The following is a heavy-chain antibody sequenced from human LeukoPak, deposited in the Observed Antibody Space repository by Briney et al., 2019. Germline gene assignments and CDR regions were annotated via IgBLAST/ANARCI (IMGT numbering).Heavy chain of an antibody. D-gene: IGHD3-16*01. CDR3: ARVGLSNWFDP. CDR1: GLTFSDYY. CDR2: ISSSSSYT. V-gene: IGHV3-11*06. Sequence: GGSLRLSCAASGLTFSDYYMSWIRQAPGKGLEWVSYISSSSSYTNYADSVKGRFTISRDNAKNSLYLQMNSLRAEDTAVYYCARVGLSNWFDPWGQGTLVTVSS. J-gene: IGHJ5*02.